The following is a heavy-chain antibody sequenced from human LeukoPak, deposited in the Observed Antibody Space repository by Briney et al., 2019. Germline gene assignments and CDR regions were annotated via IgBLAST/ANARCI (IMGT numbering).Heavy chain of an antibody. D-gene: IGHD3-22*01. CDR2: IRYDGSNK. J-gene: IGHJ4*02. Sequence: GGSLRLSCAASGFTFSSYGMHWVRQAPGKGLEWVAFIRYDGSNKYYADSVKGRFTVSRDNSKNTLYLQMNSLRAEDTAVYYCAKGPYYYDSSGYYIDYWGQGTLVTVSS. V-gene: IGHV3-30*02. CDR1: GFTFSSYG. CDR3: AKGPYYYDSSGYYIDY.